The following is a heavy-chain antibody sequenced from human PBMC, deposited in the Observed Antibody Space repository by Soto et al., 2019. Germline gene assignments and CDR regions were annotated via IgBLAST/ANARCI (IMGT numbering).Heavy chain of an antibody. D-gene: IGHD3-10*01. V-gene: IGHV4-34*01. CDR3: ARAELYSYGSGSYLDS. J-gene: IGHJ4*02. Sequence: QVQLQQWGAGLLKPSETLSLTCAVSGASFSASYWGWIRQPPGKGLEWIGEINHFGSTNYNPSLQSRVTISVDTSKKQFSLKVSSVTAADTAIYYCARAELYSYGSGSYLDSWGQGTLVTVSS. CDR2: INHFGST. CDR1: GASFSASY.